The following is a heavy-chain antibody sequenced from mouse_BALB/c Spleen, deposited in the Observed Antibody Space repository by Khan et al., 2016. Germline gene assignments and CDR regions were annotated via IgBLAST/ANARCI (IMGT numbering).Heavy chain of an antibody. V-gene: IGHV2-2*02. CDR2: IWTGGNT. D-gene: IGHD4-1*02. CDR1: GFSLTRYG. J-gene: IGHJ4*01. CDR3: ASTGSYALDY. Sequence: QVQLKQSGPGLVQPSQSLSITCTVSGFSLTRYGVHWVRQSPGKGLEWLGVIWTGGNTDYNAAFISRLSISKDNSKSHVFFKMNRLQVNDTAIYYCASTGSYALDYWGQGTSVPVSS.